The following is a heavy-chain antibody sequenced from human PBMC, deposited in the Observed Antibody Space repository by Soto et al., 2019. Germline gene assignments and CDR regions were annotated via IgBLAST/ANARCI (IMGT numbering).Heavy chain of an antibody. CDR1: GYTFTGYY. CDR2: INPNSGGT. J-gene: IGHJ5*02. V-gene: IGHV1-2*02. CDR3: ARPFNEDSSGYYLRP. Sequence: ASVKVPCKASGYTFTGYYMHWVRQAHGQGLEWMGWINPNSGGTNYAQKFQGRVTMTRDTSISTAYMELSRLRSDDTAVYYCARPFNEDSSGYYLRPWGQGTLVTVSS. D-gene: IGHD3-22*01.